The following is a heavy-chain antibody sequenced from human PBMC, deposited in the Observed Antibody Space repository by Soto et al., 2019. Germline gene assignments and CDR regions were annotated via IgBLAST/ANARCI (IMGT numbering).Heavy chain of an antibody. D-gene: IGHD3-3*01. CDR1: GGSFSGYY. J-gene: IGHJ5*02. Sequence: SETLSLTCAVYGGSFSGYYWSWIRQPPGKGLEWIGEINHSGSTNYNPSLKSRVTISVDTSKNQFSLKLSSVTAADTAVYYCASVRRSRITILTNWFDPWGQGTLVTVSS. V-gene: IGHV4-34*01. CDR3: ASVRRSRITILTNWFDP. CDR2: INHSGST.